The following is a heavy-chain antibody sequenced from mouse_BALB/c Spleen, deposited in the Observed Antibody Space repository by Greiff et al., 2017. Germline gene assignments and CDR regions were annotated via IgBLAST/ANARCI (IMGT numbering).Heavy chain of an antibody. CDR3: TRGHGSSRYYYAMDY. J-gene: IGHJ4*01. V-gene: IGHV6-6*02. Sequence: EVKLMESGGGLVQPGGSMKLSCVASGFTFSNYWMNWVRQSPEKGLEWVAEIRLKSNNYATHYAESVKGRFTISRDDSKSSVYLQMNNLRAEDTGIYYCTRGHGSSRYYYAMDYWGQGTSVTVSS. D-gene: IGHD1-1*01. CDR1: GFTFSNYW. CDR2: IRLKSNNYAT.